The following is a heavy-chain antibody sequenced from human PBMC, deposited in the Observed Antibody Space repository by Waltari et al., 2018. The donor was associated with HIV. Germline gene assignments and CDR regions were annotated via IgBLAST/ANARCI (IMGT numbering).Heavy chain of an antibody. CDR2: ISSSGSTI. V-gene: IGHV3-11*04. CDR1: GVTFSNYY. CDR3: ARDPLVRGRVGMDV. D-gene: IGHD3-10*01. Sequence: QVQLVESGGGLVKPGGSLRLSCAASGVTFSNYYITWLRQAPGKGLEWVSYISSSGSTIYYADSVKGRFTISRDNAKNSLYLQMNSLRAEDTAVYYCARDPLVRGRVGMDVWGQGTTVTVSS. J-gene: IGHJ6*02.